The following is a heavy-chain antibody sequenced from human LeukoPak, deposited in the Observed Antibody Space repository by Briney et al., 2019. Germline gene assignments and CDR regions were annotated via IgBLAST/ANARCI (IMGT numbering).Heavy chain of an antibody. CDR2: ISWNSGSI. Sequence: SLRLSCAASGFTFDDYAMHWVRQAPGKGLEWVSGISWNSGSIGYADSVKGRFTISRDNAKNSLYLQMNSLRAEDTAVYYCARAWAFEYWGQGTLVTVSS. D-gene: IGHD1-26*01. J-gene: IGHJ4*02. CDR1: GFTFDDYA. V-gene: IGHV3-9*01. CDR3: ARAWAFEY.